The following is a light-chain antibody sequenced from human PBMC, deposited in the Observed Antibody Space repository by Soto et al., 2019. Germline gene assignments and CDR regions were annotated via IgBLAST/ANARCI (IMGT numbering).Light chain of an antibody. J-gene: IGKJ4*01. CDR2: DAS. CDR1: PGISNT. V-gene: IGKV1-13*02. CDR3: QQFNSYPLT. Sequence: IQLTQSPSSLSASVGDRVTITCRASPGISNTLTWYQQKPGKPPMLLIYDASSLESGFPSRFSGSGSGTDFTLTVSSLQPEDFATYYCQQFNSYPLTFGGGTEVDIK.